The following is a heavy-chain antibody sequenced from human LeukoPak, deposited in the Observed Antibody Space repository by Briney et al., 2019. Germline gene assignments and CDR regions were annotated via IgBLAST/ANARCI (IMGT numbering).Heavy chain of an antibody. D-gene: IGHD3-10*01. Sequence: GASVKVSCKASGYTFSTYEINWVRQATGQGLEWMGWMNPNTGNRGYAQKFQGRITMTRNTSISTAYMELGSLRSDDTAVYYCARAPLEGSGSALSGDYWGQGTLVTVSS. V-gene: IGHV1-8*01. CDR1: GYTFSTYE. CDR2: MNPNTGNR. J-gene: IGHJ4*02. CDR3: ARAPLEGSGSALSGDY.